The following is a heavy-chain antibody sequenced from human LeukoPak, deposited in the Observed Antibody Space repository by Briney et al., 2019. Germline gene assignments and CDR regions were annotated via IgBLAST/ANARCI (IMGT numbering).Heavy chain of an antibody. CDR1: GGSISSSSYF. CDR2: IYYTGKT. CDR3: AGTEVTNPEYFQH. D-gene: IGHD4-23*01. V-gene: IGHV4-39*01. Sequence: SETLSLTCTVSGGSISSSSYFWGWIRQPPGKGLECVAIIYYTGKTHYNPSLRSRVTISVDTSKNQFSLKLSSVTAADTAVYYCAGTEVTNPEYFQHWGQGTLVTVSS. J-gene: IGHJ1*01.